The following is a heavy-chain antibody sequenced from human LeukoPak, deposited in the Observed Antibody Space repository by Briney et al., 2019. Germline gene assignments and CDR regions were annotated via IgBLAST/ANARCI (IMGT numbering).Heavy chain of an antibody. J-gene: IGHJ4*02. V-gene: IGHV3-30*18. Sequence: PGGSLRLSCAASGFTLRRYGMHGVGQAPGKGLEWVAVISYDGSNKYYADSVKGRFTISRDNSKNTLYLQMNSLRAEDTAVYYCAKDYYGSGSYCDYWGQGTLVTVSS. CDR2: ISYDGSNK. D-gene: IGHD3-10*01. CDR1: GFTLRRYG. CDR3: AKDYYGSGSYCDY.